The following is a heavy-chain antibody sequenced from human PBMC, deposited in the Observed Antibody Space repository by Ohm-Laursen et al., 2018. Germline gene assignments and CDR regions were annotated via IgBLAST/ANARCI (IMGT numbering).Heavy chain of an antibody. D-gene: IGHD6-19*01. V-gene: IGHV4-38-2*01. J-gene: IGHJ6*02. CDR2: IFHSGTT. Sequence: SETLSLTCAVSGYFISNGYYWGWIRQPPGKGLEWIGSIFHSGTTYYNPSLQSRVTMSVDTSKNQISLTLTSVAAADTAVYYCARVRAVAGYYGMDAWGQGTTATVSS. CDR1: GYFISNGYY. CDR3: ARVRAVAGYYGMDA.